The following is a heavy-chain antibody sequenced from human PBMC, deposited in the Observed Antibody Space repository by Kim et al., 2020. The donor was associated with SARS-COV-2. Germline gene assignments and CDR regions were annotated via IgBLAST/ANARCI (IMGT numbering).Heavy chain of an antibody. CDR1: GFTFSSYE. V-gene: IGHV3-48*03. CDR3: ATVVGVVPAAMRSV. Sequence: GGSLRLSCAASGFTFSSYEMNWVRQAPGKGLEWVSYISSSGSTIYYADSVKGRFTISRDNAKNSLYLQMNSLRAEDTAVYYCATVVGVVPAAMRSVWGQGTLVTVSS. J-gene: IGHJ4*02. D-gene: IGHD2-2*01. CDR2: ISSSGSTI.